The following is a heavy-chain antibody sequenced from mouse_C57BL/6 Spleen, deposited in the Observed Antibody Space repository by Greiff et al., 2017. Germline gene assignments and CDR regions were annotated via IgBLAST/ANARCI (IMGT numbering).Heavy chain of an antibody. D-gene: IGHD1-1*01. CDR1: GFTFSNYW. J-gene: IGHJ2*01. Sequence: EVKVEESGGGLVQPGGSMKLSCVASGFTFSNYWMNWVRQSPEKGLEWVAQIRLKSDNYATHYAESVKGRFTISRDDSKSSVYLQMNNLRAEDTGIYYCTGGGITTAWYFDYWGQGTTLTVSS. CDR3: TGGGITTAWYFDY. V-gene: IGHV6-3*01. CDR2: IRLKSDNYAT.